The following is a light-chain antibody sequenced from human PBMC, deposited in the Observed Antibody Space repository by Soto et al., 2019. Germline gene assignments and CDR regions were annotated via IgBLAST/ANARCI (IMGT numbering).Light chain of an antibody. V-gene: IGLV2-14*01. CDR3: SSCTTSNTLV. CDR2: EVS. J-gene: IGLJ1*01. CDR1: SSDVGAYNY. Sequence: QSALTQPASVSGSPGQSITISCTGTSSDVGAYNYVSWYQQHPGKAPKLMIYEVSYRPSGVSNRFSGSKSGNTASLTISGLQAEDEADYYCSSCTTSNTLVFGTGTKVTI.